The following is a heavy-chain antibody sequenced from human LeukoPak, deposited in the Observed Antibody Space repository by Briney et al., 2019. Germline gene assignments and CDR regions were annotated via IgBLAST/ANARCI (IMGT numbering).Heavy chain of an antibody. CDR2: ISANNPNT. Sequence: GASVKVSCKASGYTFTSYDISWVRQAPGQGLEWMGWISANNPNTDYAPKFQGRVTMTTDTSTSTAYMELRSLRSDDTAVFYCARAQYCSRGNCYDLDYWGQGTLVTVSS. CDR1: GYTFTSYD. CDR3: ARAQYCSRGNCYDLDY. J-gene: IGHJ4*02. V-gene: IGHV1-18*01. D-gene: IGHD2-15*01.